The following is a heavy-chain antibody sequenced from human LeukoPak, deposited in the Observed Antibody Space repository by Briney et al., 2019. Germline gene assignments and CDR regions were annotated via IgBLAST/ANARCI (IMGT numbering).Heavy chain of an antibody. CDR1: GGSISSGGYS. D-gene: IGHD3-10*01. CDR3: ASFNYYGSGSYEAY. J-gene: IGHJ4*02. Sequence: SETLSLTCALSGGSISSGGYSWSWIRQPPGKGLEWIGYIYHSGSTYYNPSLKSRVTISVDRSKNQFSLKLSSVTAADTAVYYCASFNYYGSGSYEAYWGQGTLVTVSS. V-gene: IGHV4-30-2*01. CDR2: IYHSGST.